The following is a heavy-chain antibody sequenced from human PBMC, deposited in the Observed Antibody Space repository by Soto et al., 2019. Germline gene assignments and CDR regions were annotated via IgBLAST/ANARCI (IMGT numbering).Heavy chain of an antibody. Sequence: GGSLSLSCAFSGFTFSTYGIIWVRQAPVKGLEWVSYISNSGRTKYYADSVKGRVTISRDHGEYSLYLQMNSLSAEDTAVYYGSRDYWTDYFMDVWRKGTTVTVS. V-gene: IGHV3-48*01. CDR3: SRDYWTDYFMDV. D-gene: IGHD1-1*01. CDR1: GFTFSTYG. CDR2: ISNSGRTK. J-gene: IGHJ6*03.